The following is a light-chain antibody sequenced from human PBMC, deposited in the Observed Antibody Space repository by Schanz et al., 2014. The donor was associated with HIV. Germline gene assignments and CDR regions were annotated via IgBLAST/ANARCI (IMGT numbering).Light chain of an antibody. J-gene: IGLJ2*01. V-gene: IGLV2-14*01. CDR1: SSDVGGYNY. CDR2: GVS. Sequence: QSALTQPASVSGSPGQSITISCTGTSSDVGGYNYVSWYQQHPGKAPKLIVYGVSDRPSGLSYRFSGSKSGNTASLTISGLQAEDEADYYCSSYANTDTVLFGGGTKLTVL. CDR3: SSYANTDTVL.